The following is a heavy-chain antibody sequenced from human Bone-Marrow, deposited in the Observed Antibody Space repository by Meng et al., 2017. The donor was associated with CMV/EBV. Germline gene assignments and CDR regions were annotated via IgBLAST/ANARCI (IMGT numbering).Heavy chain of an antibody. CDR3: ARDRKVVVALTPTLRRYGMDV. D-gene: IGHD2-15*01. CDR1: GYTFTGYY. Sequence: ASVKVSCKASGYTFTGYYMHWVRQAPGQGLEWMGWINPNSGGTNYAQKFQGRVTMTRDTSISTAYMELSRLRSDDTAEYYCARDRKVVVALTPTLRRYGMDVWGQGTTVTVSS. J-gene: IGHJ6*02. CDR2: INPNSGGT. V-gene: IGHV1-2*02.